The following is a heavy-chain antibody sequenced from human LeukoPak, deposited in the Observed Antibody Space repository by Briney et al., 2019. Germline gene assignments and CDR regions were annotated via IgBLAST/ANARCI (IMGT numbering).Heavy chain of an antibody. CDR3: ARAQAAGPFDY. V-gene: IGHV3-30*04. CDR2: ISYDGSHK. CDR1: GFIFSSYA. J-gene: IGHJ4*02. D-gene: IGHD6-13*01. Sequence: RGSLRLSCAASGFIFSSYAMHWVRQAPGKGLEWVAVISYDGSHKYYADSVKGRFTISRDNSKNTLYLQMSSLRPEDTAVYYCARAQAAGPFDYWGQGTLVTVSS.